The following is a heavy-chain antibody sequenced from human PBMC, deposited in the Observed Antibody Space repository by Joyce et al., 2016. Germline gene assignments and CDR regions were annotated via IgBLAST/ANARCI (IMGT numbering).Heavy chain of an antibody. CDR2: IKGVNGKT. Sequence: QVQLVQSGTEVKKPGASVTVSCKASGYDFSNYAMHWVRQGPGQTIGWMGWIKGVNGKTKYSQNLQGRITITRDISARTSYMELSSLRSEDTAVYFCARGGVQYCRGGTCYLATNGLDVWGQGTTVTVSS. D-gene: IGHD2-15*01. J-gene: IGHJ6*02. CDR3: ARGGVQYCRGGTCYLATNGLDV. V-gene: IGHV1-3*01. CDR1: GYDFSNYA.